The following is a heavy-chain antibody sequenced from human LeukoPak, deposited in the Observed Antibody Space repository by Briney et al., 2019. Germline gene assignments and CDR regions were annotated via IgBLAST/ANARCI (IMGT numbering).Heavy chain of an antibody. Sequence: PGRSLRLSCAASGFTFSSYGMHWVRQAPGKGLEWVAVIWYDGSNKYYADSVKGRFTISRDNSKNTLYLQMNSLRAEDTAVYYCAKTDKYYDFWSGRYYYYMDVWGKGTTVTVSS. CDR1: GFTFSSYG. J-gene: IGHJ6*03. CDR3: AKTDKYYDFWSGRYYYYMDV. CDR2: IWYDGSNK. D-gene: IGHD3-3*01. V-gene: IGHV3-33*06.